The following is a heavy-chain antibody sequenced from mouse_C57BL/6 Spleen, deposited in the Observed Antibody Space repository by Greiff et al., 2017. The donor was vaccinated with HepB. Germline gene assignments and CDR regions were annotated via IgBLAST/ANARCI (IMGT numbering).Heavy chain of an antibody. Sequence: QVQLKQSGAELVRPGTSVKVSCKASGYAFTNYLIEWVKQRPGQGLEWIGVINPGSGGTNYNEKFKGKATLTADKSSSTAYMQLSSLTSEDSAVYFCARDGYDYGGYLDYWGQGTTLTVSS. CDR1: GYAFTNYL. D-gene: IGHD2-4*01. J-gene: IGHJ2*01. V-gene: IGHV1-54*01. CDR2: INPGSGGT. CDR3: ARDGYDYGGYLDY.